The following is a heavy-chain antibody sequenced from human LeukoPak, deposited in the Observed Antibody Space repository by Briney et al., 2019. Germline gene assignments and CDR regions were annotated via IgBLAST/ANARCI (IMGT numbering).Heavy chain of an antibody. CDR1: GYTFTSYG. D-gene: IGHD6-6*01. Sequence: GASVKVSCKASGYTFTSYGISWVRQAPGQGIEWMGWISAYNGNTNHAQNLQGRVTMTTDTSTSTAYMELRSLRSEDTAVYYCARGANLKSYPFEYSSSRYYFDYWGQGTLVTVSS. J-gene: IGHJ4*02. CDR2: ISAYNGNT. CDR3: ARGANLKSYPFEYSSSRYYFDY. V-gene: IGHV1-18*01.